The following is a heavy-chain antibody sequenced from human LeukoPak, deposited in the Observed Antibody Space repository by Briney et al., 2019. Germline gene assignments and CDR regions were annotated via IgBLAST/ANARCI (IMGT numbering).Heavy chain of an antibody. Sequence: GGSLRLSCAASGFTFSSYWMDWVRQAPGKGLVWVSRINSDGSSTSYADSVKGRFTISRDNAKNTLYLQMNSLRAEDTAVYYCARGKVSRGYAFDIWGQGTMVTVSS. CDR2: INSDGSST. CDR1: GFTFSSYW. V-gene: IGHV3-74*01. CDR3: ARGKVSRGYAFDI. D-gene: IGHD3-10*01. J-gene: IGHJ3*02.